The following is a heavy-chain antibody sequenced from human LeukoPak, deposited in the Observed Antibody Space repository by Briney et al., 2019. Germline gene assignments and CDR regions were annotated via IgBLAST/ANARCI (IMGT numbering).Heavy chain of an antibody. CDR3: AKDLSVAGTGWYFDL. CDR1: GFTFPNYA. CDR2: ISSSGDST. V-gene: IGHV3-23*01. D-gene: IGHD6-19*01. Sequence: GGSLRLSCAASGFTFPNYAMSWVRQAPGKGLEWVSVISSSGDSTYYADSVKGRFTVSRDNSKNTLYLQMNSLRAEGTAVYYCAKDLSVAGTGWYFDLWGRGTLVTVSS. J-gene: IGHJ2*01.